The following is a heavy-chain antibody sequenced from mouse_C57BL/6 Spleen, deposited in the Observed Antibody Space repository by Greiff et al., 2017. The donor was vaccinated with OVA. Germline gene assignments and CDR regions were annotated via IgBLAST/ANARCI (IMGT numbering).Heavy chain of an antibody. CDR2: INPSSGYT. J-gene: IGHJ3*01. Sequence: VQVVESGAELAKPGASVKLSCKASGYTFTSYWMHWVKQRPGQGLEWIGYINPSSGYTKYNQKFKDKATLTADKSSSTAYMQLSSLTYEDSAVYYCARSQQSITGPFAYWGQGTLVTVSA. V-gene: IGHV1-7*01. D-gene: IGHD4-1*01. CDR1: GYTFTSYW. CDR3: ARSQQSITGPFAY.